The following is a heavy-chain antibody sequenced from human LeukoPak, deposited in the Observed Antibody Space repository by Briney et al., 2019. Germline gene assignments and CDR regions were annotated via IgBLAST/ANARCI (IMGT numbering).Heavy chain of an antibody. CDR2: IYHSGST. J-gene: IGHJ4*02. D-gene: IGHD4-11*01. V-gene: IGHV4-38-2*01. CDR3: ASLPSNTVTHDY. CDR1: GYSISSSYY. Sequence: SETVSLTCAVSGYSISSSYYWGWIRQPPEKGLEWIGTIYHSGSTHYNPSLKSRATLSVDTSKNQFSLKLRSVTAADTAVYYCASLPSNTVTHDYWGQGTLVTVSS.